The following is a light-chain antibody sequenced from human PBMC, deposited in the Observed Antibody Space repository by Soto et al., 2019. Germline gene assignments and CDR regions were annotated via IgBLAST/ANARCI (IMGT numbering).Light chain of an antibody. CDR3: HQYNDWPRFT. CDR1: QSVGTD. V-gene: IGKV3-15*01. Sequence: EIVMTQSPATLSVSPGERATLSCRASQSVGTDLAWYQQKPGQAPRRLIYGASTRATGIPARFSGSGSGTEFTRTINSLQSEDLAVYYCHQYNDWPRFTFGPGTKVEIK. CDR2: GAS. J-gene: IGKJ3*01.